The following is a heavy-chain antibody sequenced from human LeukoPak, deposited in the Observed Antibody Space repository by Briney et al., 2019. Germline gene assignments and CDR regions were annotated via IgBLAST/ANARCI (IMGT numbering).Heavy chain of an antibody. Sequence: GSLRLSCAASGFTVSSNYMSWVRQAPGKGLEWVSVIYSGGSTYYADSVKGRFTISRDNSKNALYLQMNSLRAEDTAVYYCASNWQWPPMDVWGQGTTVTVSS. CDR3: ASNWQWPPMDV. V-gene: IGHV3-66*01. CDR1: GFTVSSNY. J-gene: IGHJ6*02. CDR2: IYSGGST. D-gene: IGHD6-19*01.